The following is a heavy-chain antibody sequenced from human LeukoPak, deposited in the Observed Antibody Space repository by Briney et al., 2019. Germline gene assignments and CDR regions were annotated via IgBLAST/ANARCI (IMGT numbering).Heavy chain of an antibody. V-gene: IGHV3-15*01. J-gene: IGHJ4*02. D-gene: IGHD4-17*01. CDR2: IKSKTDGGTT. CDR1: GFTFSNAW. CDR3: TTASGDYVPYFDY. Sequence: GGSLRLSCAASGFTFSNAWMSWVRQAPGKGLEWVGRIKSKTDGGTTDYAAPVKGRFTISRDDSKNTMYLQMNSLKTEDTAVYYCTTASGDYVPYFDYWGQGTLVTVSS.